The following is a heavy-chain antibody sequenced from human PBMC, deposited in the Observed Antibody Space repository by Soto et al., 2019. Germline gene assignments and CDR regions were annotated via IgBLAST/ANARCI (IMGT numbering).Heavy chain of an antibody. J-gene: IGHJ3*02. CDR3: AKYDSAYDLGAFDI. V-gene: IGHV4-31*03. D-gene: IGHD5-12*01. Sequence: SETLSLTCTVSGGSMRTGGYYWSWIRQHPGKGLEGIGYIYYSATTYSNPYLKSRLTISVDTSKNQFSLKLSSVTAADTAVYYCAKYDSAYDLGAFDIWGQGTMVTLSS. CDR2: IYYSATT. CDR1: GGSMRTGGYY.